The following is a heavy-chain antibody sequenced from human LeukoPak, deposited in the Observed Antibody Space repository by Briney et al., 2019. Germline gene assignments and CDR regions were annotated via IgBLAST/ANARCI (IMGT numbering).Heavy chain of an antibody. J-gene: IGHJ5*01. CDR2: ISGSGGST. CDR1: GFTLSSYA. D-gene: IGHD3-10*01. V-gene: IGHV3-23*01. Sequence: GGSLRLSCAASGFTLSSYAMSWVRQAPGKGLEWVSAISGSGGSTYYADSVKGRFTISGDNSKNTLYLQMNSLRAEDTAVYYCAKEGSSGSYYDSWGQGTLVPVSS. CDR3: AKEGSSGSYYDS.